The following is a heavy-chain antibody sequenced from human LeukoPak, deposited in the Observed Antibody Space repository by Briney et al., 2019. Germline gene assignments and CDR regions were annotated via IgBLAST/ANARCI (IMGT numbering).Heavy chain of an antibody. CDR2: IRYDGSNK. J-gene: IGHJ4*02. CDR3: AKLGGTNGVCSGGYFDY. Sequence: GGSLRLSCAASGFTFSSYGMHWVRQAPGKGLEWVAFIRYDGSNKYYADSVKGRFTISRDNSKNTLYLQMNSLRAEDTAVYYCAKLGGTNGVCSGGYFDYWGQGTLVTVSS. D-gene: IGHD2-8*01. CDR1: GFTFSSYG. V-gene: IGHV3-30*02.